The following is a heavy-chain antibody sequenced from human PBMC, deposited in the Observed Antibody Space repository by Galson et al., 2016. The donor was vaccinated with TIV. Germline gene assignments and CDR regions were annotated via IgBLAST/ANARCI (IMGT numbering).Heavy chain of an antibody. CDR1: GFLFGSYA. J-gene: IGHJ6*03. V-gene: IGHV3-23*01. D-gene: IGHD2-21*02. CDR3: AKEAVTGYYLYYMDV. CDR2: ITGPLGTT. Sequence: SLRLSCAASGFLFGSYAMNWVRQAPGKGLEWVSSITGPLGTTYYADSVKGRFIVSSDNPKNTLYLQMNSLRAEDTAVYYCAKEAVTGYYLYYMDVWGKGTTVTVSS.